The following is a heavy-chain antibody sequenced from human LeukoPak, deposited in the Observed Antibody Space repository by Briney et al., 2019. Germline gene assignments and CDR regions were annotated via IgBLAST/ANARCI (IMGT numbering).Heavy chain of an antibody. CDR3: ARDRGQDDPIDI. D-gene: IGHD3-10*01. CDR1: GFTFNRYC. V-gene: IGHV3-33*08. Sequence: GGSLRLSCAASGFTFNRYCMHWVREAPGEGLEWVAVIWHDGSVLDYSESVKGRFTVSRDNRKSTLYLQMDSLRVEDTAVYYCARDRGQDDPIDIWGQGTLVTVSS. CDR2: IWHDGSVL. J-gene: IGHJ4*02.